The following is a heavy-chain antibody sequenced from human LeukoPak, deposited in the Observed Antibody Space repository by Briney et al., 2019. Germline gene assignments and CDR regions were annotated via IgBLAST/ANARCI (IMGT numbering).Heavy chain of an antibody. CDR3: ARRLRSSGSLDTGRGYYFDY. CDR1: GGSISSSSYY. V-gene: IGHV4-39*07. Sequence: SETLSLTCTVSGGSISSSSYYWGWIRQPPGKGLEWIGSIYYSGSTYYNSSLKSRVTISVDTSKNQFSLKLSSVTAADTAVYYCARRLRSSGSLDTGRGYYFDYWGQGTLVTVSS. D-gene: IGHD3-10*01. J-gene: IGHJ4*02. CDR2: IYYSGST.